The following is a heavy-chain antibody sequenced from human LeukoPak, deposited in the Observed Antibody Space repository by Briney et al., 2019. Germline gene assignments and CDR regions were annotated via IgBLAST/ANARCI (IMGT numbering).Heavy chain of an antibody. CDR3: AGDTHSSSWYDH. J-gene: IGHJ5*02. V-gene: IGHV3-53*01. CDR1: GFTVSSIY. CDR2: IYSDGNT. D-gene: IGHD6-19*01. Sequence: GGSLRLSCAVSGFTVSSIYMTWVRQAPGKGLEWVSSIYSDGNTYYADSVKGRFTLSRDSSRNTLYLQMNDLRVEDTAVYYCAGDTHSSSWYDHLGQGTLVTVSS.